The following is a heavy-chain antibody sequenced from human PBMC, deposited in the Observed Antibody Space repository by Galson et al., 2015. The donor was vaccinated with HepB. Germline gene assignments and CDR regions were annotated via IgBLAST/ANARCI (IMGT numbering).Heavy chain of an antibody. Sequence: SLRLSCAASGFTFTRYAINWVRQAPGKGLDWVSSISVTGDHTYYGDSVKGRFTLSRDNSKNMVFLQMHTLRAEDTAVYYCAKVAILGATPHDFDYLGQGTLVTVSS. CDR2: ISVTGDHT. V-gene: IGHV3-23*01. D-gene: IGHD3-16*01. CDR1: GFTFTRYA. CDR3: AKVAILGATPHDFDY. J-gene: IGHJ4*02.